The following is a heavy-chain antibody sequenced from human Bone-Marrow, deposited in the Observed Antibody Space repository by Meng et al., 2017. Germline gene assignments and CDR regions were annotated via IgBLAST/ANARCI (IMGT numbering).Heavy chain of an antibody. V-gene: IGHV4-34*01. J-gene: IGHJ4*02. Sequence: GSLRLSCVVSGGSFSDYYWSWIRQPPGKGLEWIGEINHSGSTNYNPSLESRATISVDTSQNNLSLKLSSVTAADSAVYYCARGPTTMAHDFDYWGQGTRVTGSS. D-gene: IGHD4-11*01. CDR1: GGSFSDYY. CDR2: INHSGST. CDR3: ARGPTTMAHDFDY.